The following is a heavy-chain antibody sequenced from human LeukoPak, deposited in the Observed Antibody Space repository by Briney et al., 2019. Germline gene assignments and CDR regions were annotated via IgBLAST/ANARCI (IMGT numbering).Heavy chain of an antibody. J-gene: IGHJ5*02. V-gene: IGHV4-61*01. CDR2: IYYSGST. D-gene: IGHD3-9*01. CDR1: GGSVSSGSYY. CDR3: ARVRLHYDILTGYYKLRGSWFDP. Sequence: PSETLSLTCTVSGGSVSSGSYYWSWIRQPPGKGLEWIGYIYYSGSTNYNPSLKSPVTISVDTSKNQFSLKLSSVTAADTAVYYCARVRLHYDILTGYYKLRGSWFDPWGQGTLVTVSS.